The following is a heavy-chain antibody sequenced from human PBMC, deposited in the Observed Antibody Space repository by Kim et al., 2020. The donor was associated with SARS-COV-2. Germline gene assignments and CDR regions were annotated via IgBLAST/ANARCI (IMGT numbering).Heavy chain of an antibody. V-gene: IGHV3-53*01. CDR2: GST. Sequence: GSTYYADSVKGRFTISRDNSKNTLYLQMNSLRAEDTAVYYCARGGGYGAYWGQGTLVTVSS. D-gene: IGHD5-12*01. J-gene: IGHJ4*02. CDR3: ARGGGYGAY.